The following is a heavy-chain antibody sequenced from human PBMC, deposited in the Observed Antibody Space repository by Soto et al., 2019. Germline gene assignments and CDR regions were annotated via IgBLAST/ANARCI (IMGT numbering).Heavy chain of an antibody. D-gene: IGHD5-12*01. V-gene: IGHV4-59*01. CDR3: ARDRRDGYKRYFDF. J-gene: IGHJ4*02. Sequence: SETLSLTCTVSGVSITSYFWSWIRQTPGKGLDWIGSISFSGATYSNPSLKGRAALSVDTSENHLSLTLSSVTSADTAVYFCARDRRDGYKRYFDFWAQGNHVTVS. CDR1: GVSITSYF. CDR2: ISFSGAT.